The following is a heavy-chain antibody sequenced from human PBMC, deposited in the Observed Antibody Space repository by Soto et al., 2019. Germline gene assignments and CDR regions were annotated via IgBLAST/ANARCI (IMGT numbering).Heavy chain of an antibody. V-gene: IGHV4-30-2*01. CDR3: AKECGGTCLDAFDV. CDR1: GGSITSGGFS. D-gene: IGHD2-15*01. J-gene: IGHJ3*01. Sequence: QVQLKESGSGLVKPAQTLSLTCAVSGGSITSGGFSWSWIRQPPGKGLEWIGYVHHTGNTDYHPSLGSRVTMSLDRSRNLVSLNLTSVTAADTATYYCAKECGGTCLDAFDVWGPGTTVIVSS. CDR2: VHHTGNT.